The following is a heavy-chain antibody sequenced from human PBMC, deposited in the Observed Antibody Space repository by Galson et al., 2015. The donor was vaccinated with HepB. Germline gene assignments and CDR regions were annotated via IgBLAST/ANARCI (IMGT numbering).Heavy chain of an antibody. CDR2: IIPIFGTA. Sequence: SVKVSCKVSGGTFSSYAISWVRQAPGQGLEWMGGIIPIFGTANYAQKFQGRVTITADKSTSTAYMELSSLRSEDTAVYYCARRRITIFGVVMPFDYWGQGTLVTVSS. D-gene: IGHD3-3*01. CDR1: GGTFSSYA. J-gene: IGHJ4*02. V-gene: IGHV1-69*06. CDR3: ARRRITIFGVVMPFDY.